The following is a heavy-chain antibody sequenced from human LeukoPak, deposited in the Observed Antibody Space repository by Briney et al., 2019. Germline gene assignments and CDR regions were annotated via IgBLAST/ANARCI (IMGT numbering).Heavy chain of an antibody. Sequence: PGGSLRLSCAAAGFTFSSYWMSWVRQAPGKGLEWVANIKQDESETYYVDSVKGPLSISTDNAKHSLYLKMNSLRAEETAMYYCARAPIVVVPTRRPTYFDFWVQGALVTVSS. J-gene: IGHJ4*02. CDR2: IKQDESET. V-gene: IGHV3-7*01. CDR1: GFTFSSYW. D-gene: IGHD2-2*01. CDR3: ARAPIVVVPTRRPTYFDF.